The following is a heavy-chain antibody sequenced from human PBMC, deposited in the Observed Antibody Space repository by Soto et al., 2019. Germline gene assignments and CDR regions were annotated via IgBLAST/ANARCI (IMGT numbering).Heavy chain of an antibody. J-gene: IGHJ4*02. CDR3: ARSPRVIIAAKGTLDY. CDR1: GYTFTTFG. V-gene: IGHV1-18*04. CDR2: ISTSTGNT. D-gene: IGHD2-15*01. Sequence: ASVKVSCKSSGYTFTTFGITWVRQAPGQGLEWMGWISTSTGNTNYAQKLQGRVTLTKETSTRTAYTELRNLTSDDTAVYYCARSPRVIIAAKGTLDYWGQGTLVTVSS.